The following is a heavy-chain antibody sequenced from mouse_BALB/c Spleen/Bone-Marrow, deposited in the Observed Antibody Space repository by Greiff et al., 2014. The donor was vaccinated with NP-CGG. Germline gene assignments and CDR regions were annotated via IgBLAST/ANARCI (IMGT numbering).Heavy chain of an antibody. Sequence: VQLQQPGPELVKPGASVKVSCKASGYAFTSYNMYWVKQSHGKSLEWIGHIDPYNGGTSYNQKFKGKATLTVDKSSSTAYMQLNSLTSEDSAVYYCAREEYGNGFAYWGQGTLVTVSA. CDR2: IDPYNGGT. J-gene: IGHJ3*01. D-gene: IGHD2-10*02. V-gene: IGHV1S135*01. CDR1: GYAFTSYN. CDR3: AREEYGNGFAY.